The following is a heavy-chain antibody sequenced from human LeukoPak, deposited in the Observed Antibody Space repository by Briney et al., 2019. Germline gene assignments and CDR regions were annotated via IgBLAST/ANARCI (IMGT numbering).Heavy chain of an antibody. J-gene: IGHJ4*02. Sequence: SETLSLTCTVSGGSISSGDYYWSWIRQPRGKGLEWIGYIYYSGTTFYNPSLKSRVIISLDTSKNQFSLRLSSVTAADTAVYYCASWLVVPAAIDYWGQGTLVTVSS. V-gene: IGHV4-30-4*01. D-gene: IGHD2-2*02. CDR2: IYYSGTT. CDR3: ASWLVVPAAIDY. CDR1: GGSISSGDYY.